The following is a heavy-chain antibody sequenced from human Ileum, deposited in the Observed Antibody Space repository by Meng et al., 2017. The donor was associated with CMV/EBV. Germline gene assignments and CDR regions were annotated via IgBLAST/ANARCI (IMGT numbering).Heavy chain of an antibody. CDR1: GFTFSSYA. J-gene: IGHJ4*02. Sequence: GGSLRLSCAASGFTFSSYAMHWVRQAPGKGLEWVAVISYDGSNKYYADSVKGRFTLSRDNSKNTLYLQMNSLRAEDTAVYYCAKELNGVWPGPFDYWGQGTLVTVSS. V-gene: IGHV3-30-3*02. CDR3: AKELNGVWPGPFDY. D-gene: IGHD2-8*01. CDR2: ISYDGSNK.